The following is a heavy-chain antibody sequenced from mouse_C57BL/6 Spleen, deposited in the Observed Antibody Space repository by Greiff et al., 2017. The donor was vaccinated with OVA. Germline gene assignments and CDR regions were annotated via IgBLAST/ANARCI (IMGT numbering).Heavy chain of an antibody. CDR1: GYTFTSYW. Sequence: VQLQQPGAELVKPGASVKVSCKASGYTFTSYWMHWVKQRPGQGLEWIGRIHPSDSATNYNQKLKGKATLTVDKTSITAFLQIISLTSEDSAVYYCAIRDYYGSSYAMDYWGQGPSVTVSS. CDR2: IHPSDSAT. CDR3: AIRDYYGSSYAMDY. V-gene: IGHV1-74*01. D-gene: IGHD1-1*01. J-gene: IGHJ4*01.